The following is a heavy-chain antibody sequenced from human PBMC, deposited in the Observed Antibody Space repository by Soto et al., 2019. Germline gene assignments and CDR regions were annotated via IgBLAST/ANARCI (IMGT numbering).Heavy chain of an antibody. Sequence: SETLSLTCTVSGGSISIYYWSWIRQPPGKGLEWIGYIYYSGSTNYNPSLKSRVTISVDTSKNQFSLKLSSVTAADTAVYYCARDGGRARDYYDSSGLDYWGQGTLVTVSS. CDR3: ARDGGRARDYYDSSGLDY. J-gene: IGHJ4*02. CDR1: GGSISIYY. D-gene: IGHD3-22*01. CDR2: IYYSGST. V-gene: IGHV4-59*01.